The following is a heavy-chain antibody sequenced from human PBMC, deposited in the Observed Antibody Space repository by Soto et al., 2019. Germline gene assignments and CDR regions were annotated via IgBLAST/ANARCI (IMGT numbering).Heavy chain of an antibody. D-gene: IGHD3-10*01. Sequence: QLQLQESGPGLVKPSETLSLTCTVSGGSISSSSYYWGWIRQPPGKGLEWIGSIYYSGSTYYNPSLKSRVTISVDTSKNQFSLKLSSVTAADTAVYYCARHSARVLLLWFSKGPEVAFDIWGQGTMVTVSS. V-gene: IGHV4-39*01. CDR3: ARHSARVLLLWFSKGPEVAFDI. CDR2: IYYSGST. CDR1: GGSISSSSYY. J-gene: IGHJ3*02.